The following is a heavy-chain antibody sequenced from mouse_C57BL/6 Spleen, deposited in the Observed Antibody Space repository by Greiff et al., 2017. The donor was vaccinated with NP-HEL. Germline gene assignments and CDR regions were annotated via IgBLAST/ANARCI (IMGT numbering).Heavy chain of an antibody. CDR1: GYTFTSYW. D-gene: IGHD1-1*01. V-gene: IGHV1-74*01. CDR3: AIEPYYYGSSYDAMDY. Sequence: QVQLQQPGAELVKPGASVKVSCKASGYTFTSYWMHWVKQRPGHGLEWIGRLHPSDSDTNYNQKFKGKATLTVDKSSSTAYRQLSSLTSEDSAVYYCAIEPYYYGSSYDAMDYWGQGTSVTVSS. CDR2: LHPSDSDT. J-gene: IGHJ4*01.